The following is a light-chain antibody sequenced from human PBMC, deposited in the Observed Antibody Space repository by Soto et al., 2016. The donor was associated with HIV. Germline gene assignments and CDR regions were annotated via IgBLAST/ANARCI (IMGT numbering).Light chain of an antibody. V-gene: IGLV3-21*03. Sequence: SYVLTQPPSVSVAPGKTARITCGGNNIGSESVRWYQQKPGQAPVLVVYDDSDRPSGIPERFSGSNSGSTATLTISRVEAGDEADYYCQVWDSSDDHVVFGGGTKLTVL. J-gene: IGLJ2*01. CDR1: NIGSES. CDR2: DDS. CDR3: QVWDSSDDHVV.